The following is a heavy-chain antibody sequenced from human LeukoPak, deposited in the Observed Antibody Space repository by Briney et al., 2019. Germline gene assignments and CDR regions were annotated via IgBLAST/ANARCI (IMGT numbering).Heavy chain of an antibody. D-gene: IGHD3-10*01. Sequence: ETLSLTCTVSGGSISSSSYYWGWVRQAPGKGLEWVAIIKEDGSEKYYMNSVKGRFTISRDNAKNSLYLQMNSLRAEDTAVYYCARSPMVRGIIAHFDDWGQGTLVTVSS. CDR2: IKEDGSEK. CDR1: GGSISSSSYY. J-gene: IGHJ4*02. V-gene: IGHV3-7*01. CDR3: ARSPMVRGIIAHFDD.